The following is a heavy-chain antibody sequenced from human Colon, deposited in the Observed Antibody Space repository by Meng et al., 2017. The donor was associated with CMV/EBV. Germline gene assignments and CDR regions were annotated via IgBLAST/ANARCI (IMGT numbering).Heavy chain of an antibody. CDR3: ARQYCSSTSCYEGNFDY. D-gene: IGHD2-2*01. Sequence: GESLKISCEGSGYSFNSYWIGWVRQRPGKGLEWMGIIYPGGSDTRYSPSFQGQVTISAYKSISTAYLQWSSLKASDTSMYSCARQYCSSTSCYEGNFDYWGQGTLVTVSS. V-gene: IGHV5-51*01. CDR1: GYSFNSYW. J-gene: IGHJ4*02. CDR2: IYPGGSDT.